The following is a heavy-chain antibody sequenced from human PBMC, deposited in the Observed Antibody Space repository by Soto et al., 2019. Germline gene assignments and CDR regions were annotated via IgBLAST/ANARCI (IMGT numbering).Heavy chain of an antibody. CDR1: GGSFSGYY. Sequence: QVQLQQWGAGLLKPSETLSLTCAVYGGSFSGYYWSWIRQPPGKGLEWIGEINHSGSTNYNPSLKSRVTISVDTFKNQFSLKLSSVTAADTAVYYCARARGSGSYYVYWGQGTLVTVSS. CDR3: ARARGSGSYYVY. CDR2: INHSGST. D-gene: IGHD3-10*01. J-gene: IGHJ4*02. V-gene: IGHV4-34*01.